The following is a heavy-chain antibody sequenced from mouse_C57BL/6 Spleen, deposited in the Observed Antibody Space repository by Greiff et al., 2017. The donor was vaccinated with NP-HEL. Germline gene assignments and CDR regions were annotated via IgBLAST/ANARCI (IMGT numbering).Heavy chain of an antibody. Sequence: QVQLQQSGAELVRPGASVTLSCKASGYTFTDYEMHWVKQTPVHGLEWIGAIDPETGGTAYNQKFKGKAILTADKSSSTAYMELRSLTSEDSAVYYCTRFLYSNYGRYFDYWGQGTTLTVSS. D-gene: IGHD2-5*01. CDR1: GYTFTDYE. J-gene: IGHJ2*01. CDR3: TRFLYSNYGRYFDY. V-gene: IGHV1-15*01. CDR2: IDPETGGT.